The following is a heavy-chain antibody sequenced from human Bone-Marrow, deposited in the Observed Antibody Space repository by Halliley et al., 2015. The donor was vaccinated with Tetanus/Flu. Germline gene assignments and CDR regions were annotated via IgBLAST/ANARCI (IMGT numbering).Heavy chain of an antibody. CDR2: ISGSGNST. Sequence: SLRLSCAASGFNFSTYAMNWVRQAPGKGLEWVSAISGSGNSTKYADSVKGRITISRDNSKRMIYLQMNSMRAEDTAVYLCAKSGKTVLFLDLWGQGIQVPFPS. V-gene: IGHV3-23*01. J-gene: IGHJ4*02. D-gene: IGHD3-3*01. CDR3: AKSGKTVLFLDL. CDR1: GFNFSTYA.